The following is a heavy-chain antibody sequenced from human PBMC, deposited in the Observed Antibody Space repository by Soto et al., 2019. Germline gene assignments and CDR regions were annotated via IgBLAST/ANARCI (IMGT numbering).Heavy chain of an antibody. CDR1: GGSFSGYY. J-gene: IGHJ6*03. CDR2: INHSGST. V-gene: IGHV4-34*01. CDR3: ARVLGYCSSTSCYEMDCYYYMDV. Sequence: QVQLQQWGAGLLKPSETLSLTCAVYGGSFSGYYWSWIRQPPGKGLEWIGEINHSGSTNYNPSLNRRVTISVDTSKNQFSLKLSSVTASDTAVYYCARVLGYCSSTSCYEMDCYYYMDVWGKGTTVTVSS. D-gene: IGHD2-2*01.